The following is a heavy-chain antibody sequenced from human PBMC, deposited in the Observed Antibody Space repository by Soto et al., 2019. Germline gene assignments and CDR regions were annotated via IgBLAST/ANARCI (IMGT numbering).Heavy chain of an antibody. J-gene: IGHJ4*02. V-gene: IGHV4-59*13. CDR2: VYHTGSA. CDR3: ARRLFGSGWALDS. CDR1: GASITTYY. D-gene: IGHD6-19*01. Sequence: SETLSLSCDVSGASITTYYWSWIRQAPGKGLEWIGNVYHTGSADYNSSLRSRVTISVDTSKNQFSLNMNSVTAADTAVYYCARRLFGSGWALDSWGQGALVTVSS.